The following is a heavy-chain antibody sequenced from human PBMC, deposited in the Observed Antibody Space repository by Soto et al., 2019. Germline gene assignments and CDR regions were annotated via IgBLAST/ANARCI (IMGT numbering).Heavy chain of an antibody. J-gene: IGHJ4*02. CDR1: GGSISSGGYY. CDR3: ARAHGYDILTGYYRIYFDY. V-gene: IGHV4-31*03. Sequence: SETLSLTCTVSGGSISSGGYYWSWIRQHPGKGLEWIGYIYYSGSTYYNPSLKSRVTISVDTSKNQFSLKLSSVTAADTAVYYCARAHGYDILTGYYRIYFDYWGQGTLVTVSS. CDR2: IYYSGST. D-gene: IGHD3-9*01.